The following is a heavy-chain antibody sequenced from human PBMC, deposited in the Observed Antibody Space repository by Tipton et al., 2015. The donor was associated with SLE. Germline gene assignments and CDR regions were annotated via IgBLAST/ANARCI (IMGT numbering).Heavy chain of an antibody. D-gene: IGHD3-22*01. CDR3: ARERGWDYDSSGYPDY. J-gene: IGHJ4*02. Sequence: TLSLTCAVYGGSFSGYYWSWIRQPPGKGLEWIGEINHSGSTNYNPSLKSRVTISVDRSKNQFSLKLSSVTAADTAVYYCARERGWDYDSSGYPDYWGQGTLVTVSS. CDR1: GGSFSGYY. CDR2: INHSGST. V-gene: IGHV4-34*01.